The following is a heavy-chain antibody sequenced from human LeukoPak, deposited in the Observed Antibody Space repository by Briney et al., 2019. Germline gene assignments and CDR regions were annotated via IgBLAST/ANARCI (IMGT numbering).Heavy chain of an antibody. J-gene: IGHJ4*02. Sequence: GGSLTLSCAASGCTFSSYWMHWVRQGPGKGLVWVSIMNSDGSSTSYADSNKGRFTISRDNAKNSLYLQMNSLRAEDTAVYYCAREQANSYYDFWSGQNSLLDYWGQGTLVTVSS. D-gene: IGHD3-3*01. CDR2: MNSDGSST. CDR1: GCTFSSYW. CDR3: AREQANSYYDFWSGQNSLLDY. V-gene: IGHV3-74*01.